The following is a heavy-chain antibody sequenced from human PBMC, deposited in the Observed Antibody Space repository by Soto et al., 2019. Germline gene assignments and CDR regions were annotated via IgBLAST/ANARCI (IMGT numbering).Heavy chain of an antibody. CDR2: IYYSGST. J-gene: IGHJ2*01. CDR1: GGSISSSSYY. D-gene: IGHD4-17*01. V-gene: IGHV4-39*01. CDR3: ATHPATVTTGLQYFDL. Sequence: SETLSLTCTVSGGSISSSSYYWGWIRQPPGKGLEWIGSIYYSGSTYYNPSLKSRVTISVDTSKNQFSLKLSSVTAADTAVYYCATHPATVTTGLQYFDLWGRGTLVTVSS.